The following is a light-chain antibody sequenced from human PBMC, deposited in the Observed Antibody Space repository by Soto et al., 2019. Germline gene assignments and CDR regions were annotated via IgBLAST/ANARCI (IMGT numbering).Light chain of an antibody. V-gene: IGKV2D-29*02. Sequence: DVVMTQTPLSLSVAPGQPASISCKSSQSLLHITGETFLFWYLQKTGKSPQLLIYEVSTRVSGVPDRFSGSGSGTDFTLEISRVETDDVCIYYCMQSTQLPPTFGQGTRLEIK. CDR1: QSLLHITGETF. CDR2: EVS. CDR3: MQSTQLPPT. J-gene: IGKJ5*01.